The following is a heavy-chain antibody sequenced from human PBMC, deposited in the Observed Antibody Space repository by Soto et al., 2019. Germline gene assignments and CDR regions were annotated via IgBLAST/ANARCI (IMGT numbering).Heavy chain of an antibody. V-gene: IGHV3-30*18. CDR1: GFTFSSYG. CDR3: AKDIYSNYVNAFDI. CDR2: ISYDGSNK. D-gene: IGHD4-4*01. J-gene: IGHJ3*02. Sequence: VQLVESGGGLVKPGGSLRLSCAASGFTFSSYGMHWVRQAPGKGLEWVAVISYDGSNKYYADSVKGRFTISRDNSKNTLYLQMNSLRAEDTAVYYCAKDIYSNYVNAFDIWGQGTMVTVSS.